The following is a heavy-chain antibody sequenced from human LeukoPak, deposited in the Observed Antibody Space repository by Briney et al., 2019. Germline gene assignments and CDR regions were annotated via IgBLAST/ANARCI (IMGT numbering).Heavy chain of an antibody. Sequence: GGSLRLSCAASVFTFSSYAMHWVRQAPGKGLEWVAVISYDGSNKYYADSVKGRFTISRDNSKNTLYLQMNSLRAEDTAVYYCARLGSSGYLDYWGQGTLVTVSS. J-gene: IGHJ4*02. CDR1: VFTFSSYA. V-gene: IGHV3-30-3*01. CDR2: ISYDGSNK. CDR3: ARLGSSGYLDY. D-gene: IGHD3-22*01.